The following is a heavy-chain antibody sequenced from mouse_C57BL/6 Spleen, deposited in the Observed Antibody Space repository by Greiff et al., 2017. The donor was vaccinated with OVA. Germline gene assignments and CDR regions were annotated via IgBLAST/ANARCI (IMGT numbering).Heavy chain of an antibody. D-gene: IGHD2-3*01. J-gene: IGHJ2*01. CDR1: GYAFSSSW. V-gene: IGHV1-82*01. Sequence: QVQLKESGPELVKPGASVKISCKASGYAFSSSWMNWVKQRPGKGLEWIGRIYPGDGDTNYNGKFKGKATLTADKSSSTAYMQLSSLTSEDSAVYFCARKGIYDGYLYYFDYWGQGTTLTVSS. CDR3: ARKGIYDGYLYYFDY. CDR2: IYPGDGDT.